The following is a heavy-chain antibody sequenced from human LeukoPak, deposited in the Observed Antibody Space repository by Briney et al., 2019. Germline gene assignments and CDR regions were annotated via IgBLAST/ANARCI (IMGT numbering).Heavy chain of an antibody. CDR1: GYTLTELS. V-gene: IGHV1-24*01. CDR2: FDPEDGET. CDR3: VTDSGYSYGNYYYGMDV. Sequence: ASVKVSCKVSGYTLTELSMHWVRQAPGKGLEWMGGFDPEDGETIYAQKLQGRVTMTEDTSTDTAYMELSSLRSEDTAVYYCVTDSGYSYGNYYYGMDVWGQGTTVTVSS. D-gene: IGHD5-18*01. J-gene: IGHJ6*02.